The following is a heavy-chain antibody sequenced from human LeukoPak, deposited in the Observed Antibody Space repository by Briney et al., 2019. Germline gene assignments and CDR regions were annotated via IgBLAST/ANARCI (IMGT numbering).Heavy chain of an antibody. CDR2: IYHSGST. CDR1: GYSISSGYY. V-gene: IGHV4-38-2*01. Sequence: PSETLSLTCAVSGYSISSGYYWGWIRQPPGKGLERIGSIYHSGSTYYNPSLKSRVTISVDTSKNQFSLKLRSVTAADTAVYYCARLAVRPFYYMDVWGKGTTVTVSS. D-gene: IGHD2-2*01. CDR3: ARLAVRPFYYMDV. J-gene: IGHJ6*03.